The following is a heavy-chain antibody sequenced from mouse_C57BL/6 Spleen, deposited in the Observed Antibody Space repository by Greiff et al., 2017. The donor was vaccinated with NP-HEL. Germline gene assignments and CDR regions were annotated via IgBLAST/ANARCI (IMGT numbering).Heavy chain of an antibody. V-gene: IGHV1-66*01. CDR3: ARGPSLRYYFDY. Sequence: VQLQESGPELVKPGASVKISCKASGYSFTSYYIHWVKQRPGQGLEWIGWIYPGSGNTKYNEKFKGKATLTADTSSSTAYMQLSSLTSEDSAVYYCARGPSLRYYFDYWGQGTTLTVSS. CDR1: GYSFTSYY. D-gene: IGHD1-1*01. J-gene: IGHJ2*01. CDR2: IYPGSGNT.